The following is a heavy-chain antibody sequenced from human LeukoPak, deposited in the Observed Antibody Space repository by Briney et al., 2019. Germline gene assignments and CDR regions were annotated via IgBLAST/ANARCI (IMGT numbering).Heavy chain of an antibody. J-gene: IGHJ4*02. CDR2: IYTSGST. D-gene: IGHD2-15*01. CDR1: GDSISSYY. V-gene: IGHV4-4*07. CDR3: ARDGIDYCSGGSCYSYFDY. Sequence: SETLSLTCTVSGDSISSYYWSWIRQPAGKGLEWIGRIYTSGSTNYNPSLKSRVTMSVDTSKNQFSLKLSSVTAADTAVYYCARDGIDYCSGGSCYSYFDYWGQGTLVTVSS.